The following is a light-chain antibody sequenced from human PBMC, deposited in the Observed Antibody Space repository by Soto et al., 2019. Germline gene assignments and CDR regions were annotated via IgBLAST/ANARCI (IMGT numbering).Light chain of an antibody. CDR2: ENI. CDR3: GTWDSSLSAEV. Sequence: QSLLTQPPSVSATPGQKVTISCSGGSSNIGNNYVSWYQQFPGTAPKLLIYENIKRPSEIPDRFSGSKSGTSGTLEITGLQIGGEAHYYCGTWDSSLSAEVFGGGTKLTVL. J-gene: IGLJ2*01. V-gene: IGLV1-51*02. CDR1: SSNIGNNY.